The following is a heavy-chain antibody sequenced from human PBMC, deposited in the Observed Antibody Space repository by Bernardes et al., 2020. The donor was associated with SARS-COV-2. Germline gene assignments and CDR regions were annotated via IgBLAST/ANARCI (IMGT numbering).Heavy chain of an antibody. D-gene: IGHD3-10*01. CDR1: GGSISSGSYY. Sequence: TRSLTCTVSGGSISSGSYYWSWIRQPAGKGLEWIGRIYTSGSTNYNPSLKSRVTISVDTSKNQFSLKLSSVTAADTAVYYCARELWFGELLSVPTHSLAVGPSGKYYYYYGMDVWGQGTTITVSS. J-gene: IGHJ6*02. CDR3: ARELWFGELLSVPTHSLAVGPSGKYYYYYGMDV. V-gene: IGHV4-61*02. CDR2: IYTSGST.